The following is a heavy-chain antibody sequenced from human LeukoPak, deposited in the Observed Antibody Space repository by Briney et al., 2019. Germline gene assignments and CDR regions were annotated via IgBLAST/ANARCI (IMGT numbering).Heavy chain of an antibody. D-gene: IGHD1-14*01. CDR3: TRYNTAHFDY. CDR2: IAYDGSRA. CDR1: GFTFCGYG. V-gene: IGHV3-33*01. Sequence: GGSLRLSCAGSGFTFCGYGMHWFRQTPGKGLEWVAVIAYDGSRAFYADSVKGRFTISRDNSKNTMSVQMDDLRAEDTAVYYCTRYNTAHFDYWGQGTLVTVSS. J-gene: IGHJ4*02.